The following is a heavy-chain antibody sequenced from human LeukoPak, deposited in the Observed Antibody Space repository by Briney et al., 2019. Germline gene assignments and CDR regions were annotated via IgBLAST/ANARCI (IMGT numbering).Heavy chain of an antibody. CDR3: VRHGSGSYYRAIVC. V-gene: IGHV3-74*01. Sequence: SGGSLRLSCAASGSTFSSYWMHWVRQAPGKGLVWVARINSDENSTTYADSVKGRFTISRDNAKNTLYLQMNTLRAEDTAVYYCVRHGSGSYYRAIVCWGQGTLVTVSS. CDR2: INSDENST. J-gene: IGHJ4*02. D-gene: IGHD3-10*01. CDR1: GSTFSSYW.